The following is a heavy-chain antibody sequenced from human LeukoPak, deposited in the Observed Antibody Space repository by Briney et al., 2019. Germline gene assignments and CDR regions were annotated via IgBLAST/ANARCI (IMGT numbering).Heavy chain of an antibody. J-gene: IGHJ6*02. CDR3: ARDGRGMDV. CDR2: IWYDGSKK. V-gene: IGHV3-33*01. CDR1: EFTFSSYG. D-gene: IGHD1-1*01. Sequence: GGSLRLSCAASEFTFSSYGMHWVRQAPGKGLEWVVVIWYDGSKKYYADSVKGRLTISRDNSKNTLYLQMNSLRAEDTAVYYCARDGRGMDVWGQGTTVTVSS.